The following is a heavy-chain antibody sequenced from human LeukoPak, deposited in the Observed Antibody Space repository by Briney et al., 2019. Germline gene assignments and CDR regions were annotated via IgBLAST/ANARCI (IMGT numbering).Heavy chain of an antibody. D-gene: IGHD6-6*01. CDR2: IRSKANSYAT. J-gene: IGHJ3*02. CDR3: TGSSTYLDAFDI. V-gene: IGHV3-73*01. CDR1: GFTFSGSA. Sequence: GGSLRLSCAAFGFTFSGSAMHWVRQASGKGLEWVGRIRSKANSYATAYAASVKGRFTISRDDSKNTAYLQMNSLKTEDTAVYYCTGSSTYLDAFDIWGQGTMVTVSS.